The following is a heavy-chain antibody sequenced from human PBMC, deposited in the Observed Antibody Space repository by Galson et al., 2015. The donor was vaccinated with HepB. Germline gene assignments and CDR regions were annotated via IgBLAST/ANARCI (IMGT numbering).Heavy chain of an antibody. CDR3: ARGVVDTGMGAWVSVDC. CDR2: ITHDGSDK. D-gene: IGHD5-18*01. Sequence: SLRLSCAASGFTFSNYWMSWVRQAPGKGLEWVANITHDGSDKYYVDSVKGRFTISRNDAKKSLYLQMNSLRAEDTAVYYYARGVVDTGMGAWVSVDCWGQGALGTAAS. V-gene: IGHV3-7*01. J-gene: IGHJ4*02. CDR1: GFTFSNYW.